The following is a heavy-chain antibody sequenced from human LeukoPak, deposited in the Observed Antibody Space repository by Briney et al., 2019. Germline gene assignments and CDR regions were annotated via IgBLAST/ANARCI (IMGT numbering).Heavy chain of an antibody. CDR2: INAGNGNT. CDR1: GYTFTSYA. Sequence: ASVKVSCKASGYTFTSYAMHWVRQAPGQRLEWMGWINAGNGNTKYSQKFQGRVTITRDTSASTAYKELSSLRSEDTAVYYCARGYPDPSPFDYWGQGTLVTVSS. V-gene: IGHV1-3*01. J-gene: IGHJ4*02. CDR3: ARGYPDPSPFDY. D-gene: IGHD1-14*01.